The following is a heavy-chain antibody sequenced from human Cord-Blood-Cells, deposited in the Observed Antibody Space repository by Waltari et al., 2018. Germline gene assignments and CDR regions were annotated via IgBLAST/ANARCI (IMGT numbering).Heavy chain of an antibody. CDR1: GFTFRSSG. CDR2: IRYDGSNK. D-gene: IGHD6-13*01. CDR3: ARRPGYSSSWYYLDY. J-gene: IGHJ4*02. V-gene: IGHV3-30*02. Sequence: QVQLVASGGGVVQPGGSLRLSCAASGFTFRSSGMHWVRQAPGKGLEWVAFIRYDGSNKYYADSVKGRFTISRDNSKNTLYLQMNSLRAEDTAVYYCARRPGYSSSWYYLDYWGQGTLVTVSS.